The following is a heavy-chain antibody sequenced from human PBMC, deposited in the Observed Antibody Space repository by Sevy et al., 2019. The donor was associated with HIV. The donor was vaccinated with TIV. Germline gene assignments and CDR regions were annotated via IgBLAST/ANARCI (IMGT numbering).Heavy chain of an antibody. CDR2: ISYDGSNK. Sequence: GGSLRLSCAASGFTFSSYAMHWVRQAPGKGLEWVAVISYDGSNKYYADSVKGRLTISRDNSKNTLYLQMDGLRAEDTALYYCAREDVPDYYYFDMDVWGQGTTVTVSS. CDR1: GFTFSSYA. V-gene: IGHV3-30-3*01. J-gene: IGHJ6*02. CDR3: AREDVPDYYYFDMDV.